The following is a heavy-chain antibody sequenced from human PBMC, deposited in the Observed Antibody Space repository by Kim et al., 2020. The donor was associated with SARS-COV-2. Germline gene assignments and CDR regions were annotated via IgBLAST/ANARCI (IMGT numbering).Heavy chain of an antibody. V-gene: IGHV1-8*01. CDR3: ARGFRSNYGGYGMDV. J-gene: IGHJ6*02. CDR2: MNPNSGNT. Sequence: ASVKVSCKASGYTFTSYDINWVRQATGQGLEWMGWMNPNSGNTGYAQKFQGRVTMTRNTSISTAYMELSSLRSEDTAVYYCARGFRSNYGGYGMDVWGQGTTVTVSS. CDR1: GYTFTSYD. D-gene: IGHD4-4*01.